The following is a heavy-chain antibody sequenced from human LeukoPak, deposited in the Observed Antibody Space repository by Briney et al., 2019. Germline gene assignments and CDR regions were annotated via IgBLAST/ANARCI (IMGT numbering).Heavy chain of an antibody. Sequence: GASVRVSCKASGGTFSSYTISWVRQGPGEGLECMGRIIPILGIANYAQKFQGRVPITADKSTRTAYMELSSLRSEDTAVLYHAGVVTAVMWNHSWDQGTLVTVSS. CDR2: IIPILGIA. CDR1: GGTFSSYT. CDR3: AGVVTAVMWNHS. V-gene: IGHV1-69*02. D-gene: IGHD2-2*01. J-gene: IGHJ4*02.